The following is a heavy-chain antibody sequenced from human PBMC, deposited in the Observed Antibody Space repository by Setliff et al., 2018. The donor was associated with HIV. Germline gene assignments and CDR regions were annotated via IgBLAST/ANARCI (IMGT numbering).Heavy chain of an antibody. CDR1: GGSFSGYY. J-gene: IGHJ4*02. CDR3: ARDFISDSSGYYSSHFDS. CDR2: INHSGST. Sequence: KTSETLSLTCAVYGGSFSGYYWSWIRQSPGKGLEWIGEINHSGSTKYNPSLKMRVTMSIDTSTQQFFLNLTSGTAADTAVYYCARDFISDSSGYYSSHFDSWGQGTLVTVSS. D-gene: IGHD3-22*01. V-gene: IGHV4-34*09.